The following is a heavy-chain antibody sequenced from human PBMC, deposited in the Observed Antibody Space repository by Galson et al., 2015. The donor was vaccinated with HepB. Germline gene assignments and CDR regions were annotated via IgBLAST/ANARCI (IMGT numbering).Heavy chain of an antibody. CDR3: AMGYQLLFFDY. Sequence: SLRLSCAASGLTFTDYWMTWVRLTPARGLEWVASISQDGNAKNYLDSVEGRFAISRDNAENSVFLQMNSLRHDDAAQYFCAMGYQLLFFDYWGQGALVTVSS. CDR1: GLTFTDYW. V-gene: IGHV3-7*03. CDR2: ISQDGNAK. D-gene: IGHD2-2*01. J-gene: IGHJ5*01.